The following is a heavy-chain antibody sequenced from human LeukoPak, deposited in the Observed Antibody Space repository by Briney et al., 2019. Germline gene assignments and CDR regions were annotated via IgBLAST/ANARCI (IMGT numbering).Heavy chain of an antibody. CDR3: ARADSSGYYPFDY. V-gene: IGHV1-69*13. CDR1: GGTFSSYA. D-gene: IGHD3-22*01. CDR2: IIPIFSTA. Sequence: GASVKVSCKASGGTFSSYAISWVRQAPGQGLEWMGGIIPIFSTANYAQKFQGRVTITADESTSTAYMELSSLRSEDTAVYYCARADSSGYYPFDYWGQGTLVTVSS. J-gene: IGHJ4*02.